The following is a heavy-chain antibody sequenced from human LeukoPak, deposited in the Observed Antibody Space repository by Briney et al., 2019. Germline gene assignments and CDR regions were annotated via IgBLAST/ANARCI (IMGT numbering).Heavy chain of an antibody. CDR1: GGTFSSYA. D-gene: IGHD3-22*01. Sequence: SVKVSCKASGGTFSSYAISWVRQAPGQGLEWMGRIIPILGIANYAQKFQGRVTITADKSTSTAYMELSSLRSEDTAVYYYARDRDSGYSDYWGQGTLVTVSS. CDR2: IIPILGIA. V-gene: IGHV1-69*04. J-gene: IGHJ4*02. CDR3: ARDRDSGYSDY.